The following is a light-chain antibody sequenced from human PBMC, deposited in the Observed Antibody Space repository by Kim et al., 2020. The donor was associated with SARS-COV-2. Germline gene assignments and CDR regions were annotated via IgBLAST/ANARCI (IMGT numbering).Light chain of an antibody. CDR1: NIGCKS. J-gene: IGLJ3*02. CDR3: QVWDSSSDHPGV. V-gene: IGLV3-21*04. Sequence: SYELTQPPSVSVAPGKTARITCGGNNIGCKSVHWYQQKPGQAPVLVIYYDSDRPSGIPERFSGSNSGNTATLTISRVEAGDEADYYCQVWDSSSDHPGVFGGGTQLTVL. CDR2: YDS.